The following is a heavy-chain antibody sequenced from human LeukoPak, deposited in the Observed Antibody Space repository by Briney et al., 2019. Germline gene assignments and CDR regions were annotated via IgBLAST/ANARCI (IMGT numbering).Heavy chain of an antibody. CDR1: GFTFRSHA. J-gene: IGHJ4*02. CDR3: ARNRGATGFYWVDY. V-gene: IGHV3-23*01. CDR2: ISSSGIST. Sequence: GGSLRLSCAASGFTFRSHAMSWVRQAPGKGLEWVSAISSSGISTYYADAVKGRFTISRDNSKNTLYLQMNSLRVEDTAVYFCARNRGATGFYWVDYWGQGTLVSVSS. D-gene: IGHD3-9*01.